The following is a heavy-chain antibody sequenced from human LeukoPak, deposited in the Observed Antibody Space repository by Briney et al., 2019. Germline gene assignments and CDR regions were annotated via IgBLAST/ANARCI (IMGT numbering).Heavy chain of an antibody. J-gene: IGHJ6*02. D-gene: IGHD2-2*01. CDR3: ARDMVFALPAATNYYYGMDV. CDR2: IFYSGST. Sequence: SETLSLTCTVSGGSISSYYWSWIRQPPGKGLEWIGDIFYSGSTNYNPSLKSRVTISVDTSKNQFSLKLSSVTAADTAVYYCARDMVFALPAATNYYYGMDVWGQGTTVTVSS. V-gene: IGHV4-59*12. CDR1: GGSISSYY.